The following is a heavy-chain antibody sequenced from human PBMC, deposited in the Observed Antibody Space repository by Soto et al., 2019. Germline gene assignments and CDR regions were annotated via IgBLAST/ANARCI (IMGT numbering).Heavy chain of an antibody. D-gene: IGHD3-10*01. CDR1: GFTFSSYW. V-gene: IGHV3-21*01. J-gene: IGHJ6*02. Sequence: GSLRLSCAASGFTFSSYWMHWVRQAPGKGLEWVSCINSDRSNIYYADSVKGRFTISRDNAKNSLYLQMNSLRAEDTAVYYCAGPLWFGELEDYYYYYGMDVWGQGTTVTVSS. CDR3: AGPLWFGELEDYYYYYGMDV. CDR2: INSDRSNI.